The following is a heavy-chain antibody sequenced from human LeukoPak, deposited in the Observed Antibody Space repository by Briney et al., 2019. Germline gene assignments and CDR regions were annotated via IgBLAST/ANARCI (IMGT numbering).Heavy chain of an antibody. V-gene: IGHV3-74*01. CDR1: GFTFSTDW. D-gene: IGHD2-15*01. CDR3: ARSGGSYFGY. CDR2: INSDGSST. Sequence: GGSLRLPCAASGFTFSTDWMHWVRQAPGKGLLWVSRINSDGSSTSYADSVKGRFTISRDNAKNTLYLRMNSLRAEDTAVYYCARSGGSYFGYWGQGTLVTVSS. J-gene: IGHJ4*02.